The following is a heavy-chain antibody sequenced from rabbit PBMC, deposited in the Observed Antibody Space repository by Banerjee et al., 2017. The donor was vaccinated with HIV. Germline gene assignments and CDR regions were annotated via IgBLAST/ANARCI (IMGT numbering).Heavy chain of an antibody. Sequence: WIACIYTGDGNTHYASWAKGRFTISKTSSTVDLKMTSLTVADTATYFCARDLAGVTGWNFGLWGPGTLVTVS. CDR2: IYTGDGNT. D-gene: IGHD4-1*01. J-gene: IGHJ4*01. V-gene: IGHV1S21*01. CDR3: ARDLAGVTGWNFGL.